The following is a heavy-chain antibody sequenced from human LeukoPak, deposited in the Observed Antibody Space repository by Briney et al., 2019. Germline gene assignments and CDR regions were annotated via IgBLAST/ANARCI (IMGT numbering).Heavy chain of an antibody. CDR1: GFTFSSYG. CDR2: ISYDGSNK. J-gene: IGHJ4*02. CDR3: AKDLNYYDSSGYFPDY. D-gene: IGHD3-22*01. Sequence: GRSLRLSCAASGFTFSSYGMHWVRQAPGKGLEWVAVISYDGSNKYYADSAKGRFTISRDNSKNTLYLQMNSLRAEDTAVYYCAKDLNYYDSSGYFPDYWGQGTLVTVSS. V-gene: IGHV3-30*18.